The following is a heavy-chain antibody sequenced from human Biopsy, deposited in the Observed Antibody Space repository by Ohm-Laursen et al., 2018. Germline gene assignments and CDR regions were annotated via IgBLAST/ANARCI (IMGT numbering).Heavy chain of an antibody. CDR3: ASGNIGGVGLDV. CDR2: IIPILGTV. Sequence: SSVKVSCKSSGDTFTTSAISWVRQVPGQGLDWMGRIIPILGTVDYGQNFQGRVTIKADTSTTFLELTSLRYDDTAVYYCASGNIGGVGLDVWGLGTTVTVSS. J-gene: IGHJ6*02. CDR1: GDTFTTSA. D-gene: IGHD3-10*01. V-gene: IGHV1-69*04.